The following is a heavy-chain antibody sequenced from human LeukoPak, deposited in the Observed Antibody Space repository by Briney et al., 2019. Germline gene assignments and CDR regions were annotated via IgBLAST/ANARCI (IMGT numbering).Heavy chain of an antibody. V-gene: IGHV1-3*01. Sequence: GASVKVSCKASGDTFTSYAMHWVRQAPGQRLEWMGWINAGNGNTKYSQKFQGRVTITRDTSASTAYMELSSLRSEDTAVYYCARDQEAWIQLWPKDYYGMDVWGQGTTVTVSS. D-gene: IGHD5-18*01. J-gene: IGHJ6*02. CDR1: GDTFTSYA. CDR3: ARDQEAWIQLWPKDYYGMDV. CDR2: INAGNGNT.